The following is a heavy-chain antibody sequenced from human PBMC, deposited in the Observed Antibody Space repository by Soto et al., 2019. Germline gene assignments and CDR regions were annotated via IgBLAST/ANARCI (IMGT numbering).Heavy chain of an antibody. Sequence: GGSLRLSCAASGFTFSSYSLNWVRQAPGKGLEWVSSISSSGSFIYYADPVKGRFTISRDNAKNSLYLQMNSLRAEDTAVYYCARDAARYCSSTSCPYDFWGQGTLVTVSS. CDR1: GFTFSSYS. V-gene: IGHV3-21*01. CDR2: ISSSGSFI. J-gene: IGHJ4*02. CDR3: ARDAARYCSSTSCPYDF. D-gene: IGHD2-2*01.